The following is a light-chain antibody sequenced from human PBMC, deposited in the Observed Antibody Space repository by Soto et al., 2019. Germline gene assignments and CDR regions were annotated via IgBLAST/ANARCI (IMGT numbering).Light chain of an antibody. CDR3: LQYETYWT. Sequence: DIQMTQSPSTLSASVGDRVTIICRASQSISSWLAWYQQKAGKAPKLLIYKASSLESGVPSRFSGSGSGTEFTLTISSLQPDDFATYYCLQYETYWTFGQGTKVDIK. CDR1: QSISSW. CDR2: KAS. J-gene: IGKJ1*01. V-gene: IGKV1-5*03.